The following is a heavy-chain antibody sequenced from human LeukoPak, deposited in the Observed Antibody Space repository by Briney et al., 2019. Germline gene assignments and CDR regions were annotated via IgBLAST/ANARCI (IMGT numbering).Heavy chain of an antibody. CDR3: ARERVVVTRDAFDI. CDR1: GFTFSSYS. Sequence: GGSLRLSCAASGFTFSSYSMNWVRQAPGKGLEWVSYISSSSSTIYYADSVKGRFTISRDNAKNSLYLQMNSLRAEDTAVYYCARERVVVTRDAFDIWGQGTMVTVSS. CDR2: ISSSSSTI. J-gene: IGHJ3*02. D-gene: IGHD2-21*02. V-gene: IGHV3-48*01.